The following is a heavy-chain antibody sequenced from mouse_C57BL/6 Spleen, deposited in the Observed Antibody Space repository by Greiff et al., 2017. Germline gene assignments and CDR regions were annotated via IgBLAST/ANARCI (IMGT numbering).Heavy chain of an antibody. CDR2: INYDGSST. CDR3: ARGNRYAMEY. J-gene: IGHJ4*01. V-gene: IGHV5-16*01. D-gene: IGHD2-1*01. CDR1: GFTFSDYY. Sequence: EVQRVESEGGLVQPGSSVKLSCTASGFTFSDYYMEWVRQVPEKGLEWVANINYDGSSTNYLDSLKGRFIISGDNANNILYMQMSSLKSEDTATYYCARGNRYAMEYGGQGASVTASS.